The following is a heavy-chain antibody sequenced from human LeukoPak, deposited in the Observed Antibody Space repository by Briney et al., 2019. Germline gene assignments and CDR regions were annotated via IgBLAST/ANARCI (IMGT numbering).Heavy chain of an antibody. CDR1: GGSISSSAYY. Sequence: SETLSLTCTASGGSISSSAYYWGWIRQPPGKGLEWIGNIYYSGSTYYNPSLKSRVTISVDTSKNQFSLKLSSVTAADTAVYYCARDRRPGDYGDYWGQGTLVTVSS. CDR2: IYYSGST. J-gene: IGHJ4*02. V-gene: IGHV4-39*07. CDR3: ARDRRPGDYGDY. D-gene: IGHD4-17*01.